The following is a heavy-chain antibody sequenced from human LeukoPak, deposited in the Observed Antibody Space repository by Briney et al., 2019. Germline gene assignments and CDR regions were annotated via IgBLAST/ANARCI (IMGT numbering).Heavy chain of an antibody. CDR3: AKEVTTSYYYYMDV. V-gene: IGHV3-23*01. CDR2: ISGSGGST. J-gene: IGHJ6*03. Sequence: PGGSLRLSCTASGFTFSSYGMSWVRQAPGKGLEWVSAISGSGGSTYYADSVKGRFTISRDNSKNTLYLQMNSLRAEDTAVYYCAKEVTTSYYYYMDVWGKGTTVTISS. D-gene: IGHD4-17*01. CDR1: GFTFSSYG.